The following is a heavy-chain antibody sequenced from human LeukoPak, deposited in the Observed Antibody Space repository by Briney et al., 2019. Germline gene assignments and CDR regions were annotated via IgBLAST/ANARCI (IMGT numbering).Heavy chain of an antibody. D-gene: IGHD3-16*01. J-gene: IGHJ4*02. V-gene: IGHV5-51*01. CDR2: IYPGDSET. CDR1: GYIFSNYW. Sequence: GESLKISGKGSGYIFSNYWIAWVRQMPGKGLEWMGIIYPGDSETRYSPSFQGQVNISIDKSINTAYLQWSSLKASDTAMYYCARHGGEYASGPWGQGTQVIVSS. CDR3: ARHGGEYASGP.